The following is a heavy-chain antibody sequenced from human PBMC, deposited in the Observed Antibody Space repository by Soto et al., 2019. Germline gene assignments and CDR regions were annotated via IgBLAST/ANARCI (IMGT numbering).Heavy chain of an antibody. CDR3: ARGPSGDKVDS. J-gene: IGHJ5*01. D-gene: IGHD2-21*02. Sequence: QVQLQESGPGLVKPSQTLSLTCTVSGGSISTVDYWWSWIRQSPDMGLEWIGHIYDGGRTYNNPCLESRVTMSVDTSKSQLSLTLSSVSAADTAVYYCARGPSGDKVDSWGQEPWSPSP. CDR2: IYDGGRT. V-gene: IGHV4-30-4*01. CDR1: GGSISTVDYW.